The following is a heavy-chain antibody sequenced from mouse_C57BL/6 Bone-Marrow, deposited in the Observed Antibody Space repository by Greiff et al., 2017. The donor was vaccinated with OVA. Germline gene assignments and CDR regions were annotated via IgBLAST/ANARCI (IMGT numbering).Heavy chain of an antibody. V-gene: IGHV3-8*01. CDR3: ARSPIYDGYYVRYFDV. J-gene: IGHJ1*03. D-gene: IGHD2-3*01. Sequence: EVKLMESGPGLAKPSQTLSLTCSVTGYSITSDYWNWIRKFPGNKLEYMGYISYSGSTYYNPSLKSRISITRDTSKNQYYLQLNSVTTEDTATYYCARSPIYDGYYVRYFDVWGTGTTVTVSS. CDR1: GYSITSDY. CDR2: ISYSGST.